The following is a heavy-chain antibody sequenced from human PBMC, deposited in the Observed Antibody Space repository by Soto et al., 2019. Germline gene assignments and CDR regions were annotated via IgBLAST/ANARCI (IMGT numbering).Heavy chain of an antibody. D-gene: IGHD4-17*01. Sequence: VGSLRLSCTASGFTFNNYAITCVRQAPGRGLEGVSGITASGGRTYYADSVKGRFTISRDNSKSTLYLQMNSLRADDTAVYYCAKDTRYADYVRWFDSWGLGTLVTVSS. V-gene: IGHV3-23*01. CDR3: AKDTRYADYVRWFDS. CDR2: ITASGGRT. J-gene: IGHJ5*01. CDR1: GFTFNNYA.